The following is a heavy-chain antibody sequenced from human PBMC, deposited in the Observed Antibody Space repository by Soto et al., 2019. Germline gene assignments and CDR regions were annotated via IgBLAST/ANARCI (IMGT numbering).Heavy chain of an antibody. Sequence: VQLVESGGGVVQPGRSLRLSCAASGFTFSSHWMTWVRQAPGKGLEWVDNIKQDGSERYYVDSVKGRFSISRDNAENSLYLQMTGLRAEETAVYYCAREDTYGLYVDYWGQGTLVTVSS. CDR1: GFTFSSHW. J-gene: IGHJ4*02. CDR3: AREDTYGLYVDY. CDR2: IKQDGSER. V-gene: IGHV3-7*01. D-gene: IGHD5-18*01.